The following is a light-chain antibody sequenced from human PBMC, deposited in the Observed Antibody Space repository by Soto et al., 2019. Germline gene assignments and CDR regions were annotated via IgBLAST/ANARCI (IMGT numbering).Light chain of an antibody. CDR2: GAS. CDR3: QQYGSSWWT. J-gene: IGKJ1*01. CDR1: QSVSSSY. Sequence: EIVLTQSPGTLSLSPGERANLSCRASQSVSSSYLAWYQQKPGQAPRLFIYGASSRATGIPDRFSGSGSGTDFTLTISRLEPEDFAVYYCQQYGSSWWTFGQGTKVEIK. V-gene: IGKV3-20*01.